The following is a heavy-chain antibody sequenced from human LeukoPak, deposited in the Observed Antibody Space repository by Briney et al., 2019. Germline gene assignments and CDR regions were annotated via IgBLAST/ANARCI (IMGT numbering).Heavy chain of an antibody. J-gene: IGHJ4*02. CDR3: ARLRSSHRGRGYFDY. CDR2: INHSGST. V-gene: IGHV4-34*01. Sequence: SETLSLTCAVYGGSFSGYYWSWIRQPPGKGLEWIGEINHSGSTNYNPSLKSRVTISVDTSKNQFSLKLSSVTAADTAVYYCARLRSSHRGRGYFDYWGQGTLVTVSS. CDR1: GGSFSGYY. D-gene: IGHD1-26*01.